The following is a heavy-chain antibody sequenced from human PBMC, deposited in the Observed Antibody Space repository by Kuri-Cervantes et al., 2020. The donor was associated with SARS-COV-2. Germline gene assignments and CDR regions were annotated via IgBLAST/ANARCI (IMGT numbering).Heavy chain of an antibody. V-gene: IGHV3-30-3*01. D-gene: IGHD3-10*01. J-gene: IGHJ5*02. CDR3: LNTGGGS. CDR2: ISYDGSNK. CDR1: GFTFSSYA. Sequence: GGSLRLSCAASGFTFSSYAMHWVRQAPGKGLEWVAVISYDGSNKYYADSVKGRFTTSRDNSKNTLYLQMNSLRAEDTAMYFCLNTGGGSWGQGILVTVSS.